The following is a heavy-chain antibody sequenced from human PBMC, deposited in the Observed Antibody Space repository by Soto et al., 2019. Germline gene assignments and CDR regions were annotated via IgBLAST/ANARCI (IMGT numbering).Heavy chain of an antibody. D-gene: IGHD5-12*01. CDR3: ARSEWLRFSYYGMDV. Sequence: SVKVSCKASGYTFTSYGISWVRQAPGQGLEWMGWISAYNGNTNYAQKLQGRVTMTTDTSTSTAYMELRSLRSDDTAVYYCARSEWLRFSYYGMDVWGQGTTVTVSS. J-gene: IGHJ6*02. CDR1: GYTFTSYG. V-gene: IGHV1-18*01. CDR2: ISAYNGNT.